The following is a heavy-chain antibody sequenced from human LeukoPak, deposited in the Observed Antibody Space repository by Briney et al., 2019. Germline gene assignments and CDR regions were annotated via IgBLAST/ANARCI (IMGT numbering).Heavy chain of an antibody. V-gene: IGHV1-46*01. CDR2: INPSGGST. D-gene: IGHD2-15*01. CDR3: ARDIGGSGGRPEYFQH. CDR1: GYTFTSYY. Sequence: GASVKVSCKASGYTFTSYYMHWVRQAPGQGLEWMGIINPSGGSTSYAQKFQGRVTMTRDTSTSTVYMELSSLRSEDTAVYYCARDIGGSGGRPEYFQHWGQGTLVTVSS. J-gene: IGHJ1*01.